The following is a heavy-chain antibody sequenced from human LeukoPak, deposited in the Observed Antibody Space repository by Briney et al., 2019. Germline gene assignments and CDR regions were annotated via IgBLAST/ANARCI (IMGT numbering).Heavy chain of an antibody. CDR2: INHSGST. CDR3: ARRIYYGSGSYYNWFDP. V-gene: IGHV4-34*01. J-gene: IGHJ5*02. D-gene: IGHD3-10*01. CDR1: GGSFSGYY. Sequence: SETLSLTCAVYGGSFSGYYWSWIRQPPGKGLEWIGEINHSGSTNYNPSLKSRVTISVDTSKHQLSLKLSSVTAADTAVYYCARRIYYGSGSYYNWFDPWGQGTLVTVSS.